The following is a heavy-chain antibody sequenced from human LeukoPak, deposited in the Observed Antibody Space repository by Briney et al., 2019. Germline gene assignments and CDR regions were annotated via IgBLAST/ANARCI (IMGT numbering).Heavy chain of an antibody. J-gene: IGHJ5*02. CDR2: INHSGST. CDR1: GGSFSGYY. V-gene: IGHV4-34*01. Sequence: SETLSLTCAVYGGSFSGYYWSWIRQPPGKGLEWIGEINHSGSTNYNPSLKSRVAISVDTSKNQFSLKLSSVTAADTAVYYCARVTSGTPDWFDPWGQGTLVTVSS. D-gene: IGHD6-13*01. CDR3: ARVTSGTPDWFDP.